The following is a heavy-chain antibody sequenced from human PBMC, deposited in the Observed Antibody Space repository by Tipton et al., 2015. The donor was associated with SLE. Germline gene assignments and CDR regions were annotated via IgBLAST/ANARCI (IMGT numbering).Heavy chain of an antibody. D-gene: IGHD6-6*01. CDR3: ARETSSSSSSSGHGY. CDR1: GFTFSSYS. Sequence: SLRLSCAASGFTFSSYSMNWVRQAPGKGLEWVSSISSSSSYIYYADSVKGRFTISRDNAKNSLYLQMNSLRAEDTAVYYCARETSSSSSSSGHGYWGQGMLVTVSS. V-gene: IGHV3-21*01. CDR2: ISSSSSYI. J-gene: IGHJ4*02.